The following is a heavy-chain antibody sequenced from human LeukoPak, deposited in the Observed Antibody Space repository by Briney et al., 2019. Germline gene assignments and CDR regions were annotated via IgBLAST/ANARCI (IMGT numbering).Heavy chain of an antibody. CDR2: IRSKPSGYTT. Sequence: PGGSLRLSCAASGFDFSGFYMHWVRQASGRGLEWVGLIRSKPSGYTTVYAASVKGRFTISRDDSKNTAYLQMNSLKAEDTAVYYFTRQDCSGGTCSYVDSWGQGTLVTVSS. CDR1: GFDFSGFY. CDR3: TRQDCSGGTCSYVDS. V-gene: IGHV3-73*01. D-gene: IGHD2-15*01. J-gene: IGHJ4*02.